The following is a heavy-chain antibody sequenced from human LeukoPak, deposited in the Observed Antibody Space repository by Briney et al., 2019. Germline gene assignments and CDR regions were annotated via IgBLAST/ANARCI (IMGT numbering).Heavy chain of an antibody. J-gene: IGHJ6*03. CDR1: GYTFTSYD. Sequence: ASVKVSCKASGYTFTSYDINWVRQATGQGLEWMGWMNPNSGNTGYAQKFQGRVTITADESTSTAYMELSSLRSEDTAVYYCASRTGRDIVVVPAAIRDYYYYMDVWGKGTTVTVSS. CDR2: MNPNSGNT. V-gene: IGHV1-8*03. D-gene: IGHD2-2*02. CDR3: ASRTGRDIVVVPAAIRDYYYYMDV.